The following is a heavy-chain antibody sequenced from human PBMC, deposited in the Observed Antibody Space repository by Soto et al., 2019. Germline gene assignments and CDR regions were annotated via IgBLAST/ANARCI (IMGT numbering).Heavy chain of an antibody. CDR3: AVEMATPGN. J-gene: IGHJ4*02. V-gene: IGHV3-73*01. CDR2: IRSTANNYAT. Sequence: PGGSLRLSCAASGFTFSDSAMHWVRQASGKGLEWVGRIRSTANNYATAYAASVKGRFTISRDDSKNTAYLQMNSLKTEDTAVYYCAVEMATPGNWGQGTLVTVSS. CDR1: GFTFSDSA. D-gene: IGHD5-12*01.